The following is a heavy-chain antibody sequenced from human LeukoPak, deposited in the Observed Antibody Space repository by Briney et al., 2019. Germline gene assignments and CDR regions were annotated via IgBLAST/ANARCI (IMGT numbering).Heavy chain of an antibody. CDR2: ISSSGSTI. CDR3: AELGITMIGGV. D-gene: IGHD3-10*02. Sequence: PGGSLRLSCAASGFTFSSYEMNWVRQAPGKGLEWVSYISSSGSTIYYADSAKGRFTISGDNAKNSLYLQMNSLRAEDTAVYYCAELGITMIGGVWGKGTTVTISS. CDR1: GFTFSSYE. V-gene: IGHV3-48*03. J-gene: IGHJ6*04.